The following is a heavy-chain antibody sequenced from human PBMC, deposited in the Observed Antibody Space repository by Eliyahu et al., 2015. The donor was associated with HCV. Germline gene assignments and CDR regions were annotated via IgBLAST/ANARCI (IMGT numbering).Heavy chain of an antibody. CDR3: AKDGGPDRSVGDYDSIWLNNWFDP. D-gene: IGHD5-12*01. Sequence: EVQLLESGGGLVQPGGSLRLSCAASGFTFSSXAMSWVRQAPGKGLGWVSAISGSGGSTYYADSVKGRFTISRDNSKNTLYLQMNSLRAEDTAVYYCAKDGGPDRSVGDYDSIWLNNWFDPWGQGTLVTVSS. J-gene: IGHJ5*02. CDR2: ISGSGGST. V-gene: IGHV3-23*01. CDR1: GFTFSSXA.